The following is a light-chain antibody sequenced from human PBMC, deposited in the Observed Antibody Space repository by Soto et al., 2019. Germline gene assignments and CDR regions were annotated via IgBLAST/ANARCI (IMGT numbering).Light chain of an antibody. CDR3: QQYDSSPRT. J-gene: IGKJ1*01. V-gene: IGKV3-20*01. Sequence: EVVLTQSPGTLSLSPGERATLSCRASQSVSSRSLAWYQQEPGQAPRLLISGASSRAADIPDRFSGSGSGTDFTLTINRLEPEDFAVYYCQQYDSSPRTFGQGTRWIS. CDR1: QSVSSRS. CDR2: GAS.